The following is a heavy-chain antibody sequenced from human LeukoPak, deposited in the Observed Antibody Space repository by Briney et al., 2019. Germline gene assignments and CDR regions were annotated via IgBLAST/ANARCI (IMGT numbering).Heavy chain of an antibody. CDR1: GFTFSSYG. Sequence: GSLRLSCAASGFTFSSYGMHWVRQAPGKGLEWVAVISYDGSNKYYADSVKGRFTISRDNSKNTLYLQMNSLRAEDTAVYYCAKEIWMIALGFYYGMDVWGQGTTVTVSS. CDR3: AKEIWMIALGFYYGMDV. J-gene: IGHJ6*02. D-gene: IGHD3-22*01. CDR2: ISYDGSNK. V-gene: IGHV3-30*18.